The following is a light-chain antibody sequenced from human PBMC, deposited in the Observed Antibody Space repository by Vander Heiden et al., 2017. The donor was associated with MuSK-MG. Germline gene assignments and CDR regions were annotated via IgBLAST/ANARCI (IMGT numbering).Light chain of an antibody. J-gene: IGKJ1*01. V-gene: IGKV1-12*02. CDR2: AAS. CDR3: HLAKSLPWT. CDR1: QDITNW. Sequence: DIQMTQSPSSVSASVGDRVTITCRASQDITNWLAWYQQKPGKAPKLLIYAASSLQSGVPSRFSGSGSGTDFTLTMTGLQPEDFATYYCHLAKSLPWTFGQGTKVEIK.